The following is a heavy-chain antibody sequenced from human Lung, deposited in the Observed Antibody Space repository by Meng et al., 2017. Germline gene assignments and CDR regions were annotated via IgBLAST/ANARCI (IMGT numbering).Heavy chain of an antibody. CDR1: GDSVSTDSAA. V-gene: IGHV6-1*01. J-gene: IGHJ5*02. D-gene: IGHD3-16*01. CDR3: AFGGGLVSGNWFDP. Sequence: QVQLQQSGPGLVKPSQTLSLTCAISGDSVSTDSAAWNWIRQSPSRGLEWLGRTYYRSKWYNDYAVSVKSRITINPDTSKNQFSLQLNSVTPEDTAVYYCAFGGGLVSGNWFDPWGQGTLVTVSS. CDR2: TYYRSKWYN.